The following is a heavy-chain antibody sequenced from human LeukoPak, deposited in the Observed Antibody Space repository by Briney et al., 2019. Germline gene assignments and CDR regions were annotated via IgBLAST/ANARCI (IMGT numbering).Heavy chain of an antibody. Sequence: GGSLRLSCAASGFTFSSYSMNWVRQAPGKGLEWVSSISSSSYIYYADSVKGRFTISRDNAKNSLYLQMNSLRAEDTAVYYCARDLFEDYYYYGMDDWGQGTTVTVSS. D-gene: IGHD3-16*01. CDR2: ISSSSYI. J-gene: IGHJ6*02. CDR1: GFTFSSYS. CDR3: ARDLFEDYYYYGMDD. V-gene: IGHV3-21*01.